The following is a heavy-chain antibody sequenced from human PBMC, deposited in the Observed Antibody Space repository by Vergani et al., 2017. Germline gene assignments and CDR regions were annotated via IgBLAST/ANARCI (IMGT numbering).Heavy chain of an antibody. V-gene: IGHV4-4*07. CDR2: IYTSGST. D-gene: IGHD3-10*01. CDR3: ARECGFGKLLCTYYGMDV. J-gene: IGHJ6*02. Sequence: QVQLQESGPGLVKPSETLSLTCTVSGGSISSYYWSWIWQPAGKGLEWIGRIYTSGSTNYNPSLKSRVTMSVDKSKNKFSLKLSSVTAADTAVYYCARECGFGKLLCTYYGMDVWGQGTTVTVSS. CDR1: GGSISSYY.